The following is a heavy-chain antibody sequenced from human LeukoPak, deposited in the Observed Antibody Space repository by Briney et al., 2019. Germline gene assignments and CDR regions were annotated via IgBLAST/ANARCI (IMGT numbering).Heavy chain of an antibody. CDR1: GYTFTSYY. V-gene: IGHV1-46*01. J-gene: IGHJ5*02. D-gene: IGHD6-13*01. CDR3: ARAGQQPFNRYNWFDP. Sequence: ASVKVSCKASGYTFTSYYMHWVRQAPGQGLEWMGIINPSVGSTSYAQKFQGRVTMTRDTSTSTVYMELSSLRSEDTAVYYCARAGQQPFNRYNWFDPWGQGTLVTVSS. CDR2: INPSVGST.